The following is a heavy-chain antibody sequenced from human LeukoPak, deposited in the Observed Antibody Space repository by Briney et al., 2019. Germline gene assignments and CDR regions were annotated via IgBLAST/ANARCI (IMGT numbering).Heavy chain of an antibody. V-gene: IGHV4-34*01. CDR2: INHSGST. Sequence: SETLSLTCAVYGGSFSGYYWSWIRQPPGKGLEWIGEINHSGSTNYNPSLKSQVTISVDTSKNQFSLKLSSVTAADTAVYYCARGPRYYYDSSGYPSYYYGMDVWGQGTTVTVSS. CDR3: ARGPRYYYDSSGYPSYYYGMDV. D-gene: IGHD3-22*01. J-gene: IGHJ6*02. CDR1: GGSFSGYY.